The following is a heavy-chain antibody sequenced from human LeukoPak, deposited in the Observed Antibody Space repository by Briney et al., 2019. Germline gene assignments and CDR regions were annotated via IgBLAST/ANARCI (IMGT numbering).Heavy chain of an antibody. CDR1: GFTFSNAW. Sequence: GGSLRLSCAASGFTFSNAWMSWVRQAPGKGLEWVGRIKSKTDGGTTDYAAPVKGRFTISRDDSKNTLYLQMHSLKTEDTAVYYCTTDPTALEWLGYYFDHWGQGTLVTVSS. J-gene: IGHJ4*02. CDR3: TTDPTALEWLGYYFDH. CDR2: IKSKTDGGTT. D-gene: IGHD6-19*01. V-gene: IGHV3-15*01.